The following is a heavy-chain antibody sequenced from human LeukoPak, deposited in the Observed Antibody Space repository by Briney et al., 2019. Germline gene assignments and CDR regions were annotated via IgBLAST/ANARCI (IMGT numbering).Heavy chain of an antibody. Sequence: QSGGSLRLSCAASGFTFNNYGMYWVRQTPGKGLEWVASIRYDGTNEYYADSVKGRFTISRDNSKNTLSLQMNSLRVGDASVYYCAKGGGSPRHYYYYYMDVWGKGTTVTVSS. CDR3: AKGGGSPRHYYYYYMDV. CDR1: GFTFNNYG. V-gene: IGHV3-30*02. J-gene: IGHJ6*03. D-gene: IGHD2-2*01. CDR2: IRYDGTNE.